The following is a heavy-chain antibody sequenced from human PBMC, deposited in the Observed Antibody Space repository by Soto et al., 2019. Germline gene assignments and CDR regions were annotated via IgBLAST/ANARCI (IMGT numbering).Heavy chain of an antibody. CDR3: AKDQTYSSGWYFFDS. CDR2: ISGSGHKT. CDR1: GFTFSSYA. D-gene: IGHD6-19*01. V-gene: IGHV3-23*01. Sequence: GGSLRLSCAASGFTFSSYAMTWVRQAPGKGLEWVSAISGSGHKTFYADSVKGRFTISRDNSKNTLYLQMNSLRAEDTAVYYCAKDQTYSSGWYFFDSWGQGTLVTVS. J-gene: IGHJ4*02.